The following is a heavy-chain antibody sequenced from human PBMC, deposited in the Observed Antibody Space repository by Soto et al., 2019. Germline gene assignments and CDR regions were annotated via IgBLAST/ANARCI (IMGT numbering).Heavy chain of an antibody. CDR3: ARNNAPDYGDYFDYFDY. CDR2: IYYSGST. D-gene: IGHD4-17*01. CDR1: GGSISSSSYY. J-gene: IGHJ4*02. V-gene: IGHV4-39*01. Sequence: SETLSLTCTVSGGSISSSSYYWGWIRQPPGKGLEWIGSIYYSGSTYYNPSLKSRVTISVDTSKNQFSLKLSSVTAADTAVYYCARNNAPDYGDYFDYFDYWGQGTLVTVSS.